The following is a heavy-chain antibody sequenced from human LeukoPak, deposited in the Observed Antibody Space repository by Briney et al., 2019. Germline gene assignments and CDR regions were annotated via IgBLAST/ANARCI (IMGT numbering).Heavy chain of an antibody. CDR1: GYTFAIYY. Sequence: GASVKVSCTASGYTFAIYYIHWVRQAPGQGLEWMGIINPSGGSTSHTQKFQGRLTMTRDTSTSTVYMELSSLRSEDTAVYYCARAKGLFDHWGQGTLVTVSS. J-gene: IGHJ4*02. V-gene: IGHV1-46*01. CDR2: INPSGGST. CDR3: ARAKGLFDH.